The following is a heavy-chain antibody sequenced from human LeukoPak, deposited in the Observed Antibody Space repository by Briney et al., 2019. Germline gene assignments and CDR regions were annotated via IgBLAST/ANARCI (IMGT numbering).Heavy chain of an antibody. Sequence: SETLSLTCAVYGGSFSGYYWSWIRQPPGKGLEWIGEINHSGSTNYNPSRKSRVTISVDTSKNQFSLKLSSVTAADTAVYYCARVVIANYDSSGPYAFDIWGRGTMVTVSS. D-gene: IGHD3-22*01. CDR3: ARVVIANYDSSGPYAFDI. CDR1: GGSFSGYY. CDR2: INHSGST. V-gene: IGHV4-34*01. J-gene: IGHJ3*02.